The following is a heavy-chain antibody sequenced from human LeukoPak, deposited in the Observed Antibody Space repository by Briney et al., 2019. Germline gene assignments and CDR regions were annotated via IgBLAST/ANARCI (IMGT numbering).Heavy chain of an antibody. V-gene: IGHV3-23*01. CDR2: ISGGGGST. J-gene: IGHJ4*02. Sequence: HTGGSLRLSCAASGFTFTSYSMNWVRQAPGKGLEWVSTISGGGGSTYYADSVKGRFTISRDNSKNTLYLQVNSLRAEDTAVYYCAKVIGVEGYFDYWGQGTLVTVSS. CDR3: AKVIGVEGYFDY. D-gene: IGHD3-3*01. CDR1: GFTFTSYS.